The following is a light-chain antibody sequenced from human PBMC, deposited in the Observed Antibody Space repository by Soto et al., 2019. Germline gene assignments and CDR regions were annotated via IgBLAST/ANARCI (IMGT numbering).Light chain of an antibody. Sequence: EIVMTQSPATLSVSPGERATLSCRASQSVSSNLAWYQQKPGQAPRLLIYGASTRATGIQARFSGSGSGTEFTLTIRSLQSEDFAVYYCKQYNNWWTXGQGTKVDIK. V-gene: IGKV3-15*01. CDR2: GAS. CDR3: KQYNNWWT. J-gene: IGKJ1*01. CDR1: QSVSSN.